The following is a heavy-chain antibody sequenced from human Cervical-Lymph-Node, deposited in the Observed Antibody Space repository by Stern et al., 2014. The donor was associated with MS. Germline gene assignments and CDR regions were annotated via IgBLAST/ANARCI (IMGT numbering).Heavy chain of an antibody. CDR2: INPSGDSA. CDR1: GYTFTSHY. Sequence: QVQLVQSGAEVKNPGASVKASCKASGYTFTSHYMHWVRPAPGQGLQGAGIINPSGDSASYAQKFQGRVTMTRDTSTSTVYMELSSLRSEDTAVYYCASGTGSKRPTGNYWGQGTLVTVSS. V-gene: IGHV1-46*01. D-gene: IGHD3/OR15-3a*01. J-gene: IGHJ4*02. CDR3: ASGTGSKRPTGNY.